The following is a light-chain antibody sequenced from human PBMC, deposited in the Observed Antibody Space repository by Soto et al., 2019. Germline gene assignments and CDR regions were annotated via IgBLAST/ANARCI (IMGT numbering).Light chain of an antibody. V-gene: IGLV1-40*01. J-gene: IGLJ1*01. CDR1: SSNIGAGYD. CDR3: QSYDSSLSGYV. Sequence: QTVVTQPPSVSGAPGQRGTISCTGSSSNIGAGYDVHWYQQLPGTAPKLLSYGNSNRPSGVPDRFSGSKSGTSASLAITGLQAEDEADYYCQSYDSSLSGYVFGTGTKLTVL. CDR2: GNS.